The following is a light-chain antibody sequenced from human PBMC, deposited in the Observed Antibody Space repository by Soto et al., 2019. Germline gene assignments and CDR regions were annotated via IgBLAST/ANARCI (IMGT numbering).Light chain of an antibody. V-gene: IGKV3D-7*01. Sequence: TQSLSPGASASLSCRAEQSVSSSALAWYQQKPGQAPRLLIYDASTMDTGIPARFSGSGSGTEFTLTISGLQPEDFAAYYCQQHNTYPRTFGPGTKVDI. CDR1: QSVSSSA. CDR2: DAS. CDR3: QQHNTYPRT. J-gene: IGKJ3*01.